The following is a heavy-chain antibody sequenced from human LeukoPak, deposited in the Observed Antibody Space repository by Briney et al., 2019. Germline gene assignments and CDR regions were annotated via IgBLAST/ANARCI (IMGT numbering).Heavy chain of an antibody. V-gene: IGHV1-3*01. CDR1: GYTFTSYA. CDR2: INAGNGNT. CDR3: ARDQGSRGYYYDSSGYRFDY. J-gene: IGHJ4*02. D-gene: IGHD3-22*01. Sequence: ASVKVSCKASGYTFTSYAMHWVRQAPGQRLEWMGWINAGNGNTKYSQKFQGRVTITRDTSASTAYMELSSLRSEDTAVYYCARDQGSRGYYYDSSGYRFDYWGQGTLVTVSS.